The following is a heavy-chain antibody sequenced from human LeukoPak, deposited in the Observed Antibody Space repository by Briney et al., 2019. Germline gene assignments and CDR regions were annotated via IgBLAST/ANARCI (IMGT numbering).Heavy chain of an antibody. J-gene: IGHJ6*01. CDR2: ISGYNCNT. D-gene: IGHD2-2*01. CDR3: ARVRDYCTSTSCPTAYYGMDV. Sequence: ASVKVSCKASGYTFTSYGISWVRQAPGQGLEWMGWISGYNCNTNYGQKLQGRVTMTRDTSTSTAYMEVRSLRPDDTAVYYCARVRDYCTSTSCPTAYYGMDVWGQGTTVTVSS. CDR1: GYTFTSYG. V-gene: IGHV1-18*01.